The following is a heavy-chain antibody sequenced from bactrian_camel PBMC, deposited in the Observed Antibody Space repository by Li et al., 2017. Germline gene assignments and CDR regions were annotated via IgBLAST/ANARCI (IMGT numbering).Heavy chain of an antibody. J-gene: IGHJ4*01. CDR3: AATDYGCAAGYGKLHMGPRWYTY. V-gene: IGHV3-3*01. Sequence: QLVESGGGSVQAGGSLRLSCAISGPTASGYCMGWFRQLPGKEREGIASIGRDGSTAYAESVKGRFTISQDSAKNTVYLQMNSLKPEDTAMYYCAATDYGCAAGYGKLHMGPRWYTYWGQGTQVTVS. CDR2: IGRDGST. D-gene: IGHD3*01. CDR1: GPTASGYC.